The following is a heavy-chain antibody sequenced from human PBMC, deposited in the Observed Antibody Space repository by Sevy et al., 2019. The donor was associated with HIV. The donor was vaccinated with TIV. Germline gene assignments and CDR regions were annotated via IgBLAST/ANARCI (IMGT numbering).Heavy chain of an antibody. CDR3: ARVPTFDY. V-gene: IGHV3-21*01. D-gene: IGHD4-4*01. CDR2: ISSSGSYI. Sequence: GGSLRLSCAASGFTFSTYTMNWVRQAPGKGLEWVSSISSSGSYIYYADSVKGRFTISRDNAKNSLYLQMNSLRAEDTAVYYCARVPTFDYWGQGTLVTVSS. CDR1: GFTFSTYT. J-gene: IGHJ4*02.